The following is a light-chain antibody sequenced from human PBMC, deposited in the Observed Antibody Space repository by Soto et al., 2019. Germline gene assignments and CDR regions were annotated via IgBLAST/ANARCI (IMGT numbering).Light chain of an antibody. Sequence: QPVLTQPPSVSGAPGQRVTISCTGSSSNIWAGYDVHWYQQLPGTAPKLLIYGNSNRPSGVPDRFSGSKSGTSASLAITGLQAEDEADYYCQSYDSSLSGSVVFGGGTQLTVL. CDR2: GNS. J-gene: IGLJ2*01. V-gene: IGLV1-40*01. CDR1: SSNIWAGYD. CDR3: QSYDSSLSGSVV.